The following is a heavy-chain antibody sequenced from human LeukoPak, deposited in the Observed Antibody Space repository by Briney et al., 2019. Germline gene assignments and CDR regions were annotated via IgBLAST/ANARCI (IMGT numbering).Heavy chain of an antibody. Sequence: SETLSLTCTVSGGSISSSSYYWDWIRQPPGKGLEWIGSIYYSGSTYYNPSLKSRVTISVDTSKNQFSLKLSPVTAADTAVYYCARWYYDSSGYYEDYWGQGTLVTVSS. D-gene: IGHD3-22*01. CDR2: IYYSGST. V-gene: IGHV4-39*01. CDR1: GGSISSSSYY. J-gene: IGHJ4*02. CDR3: ARWYYDSSGYYEDY.